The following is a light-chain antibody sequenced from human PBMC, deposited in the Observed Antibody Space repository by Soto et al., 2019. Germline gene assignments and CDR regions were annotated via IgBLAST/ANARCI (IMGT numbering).Light chain of an antibody. CDR2: GAS. J-gene: IGKJ2*01. CDR3: QQYTNCPPYT. CDR1: QSVSSN. Sequence: EIVMTQSPATLSVSPGERVTLSCRASQSVSSNLAWYQQKPGQAPRLLIYGASTRATGIPARFSGSGSGTEFTLTISSLQSEDFAGYYCQQYTNCPPYTCGQGTKLEIK. V-gene: IGKV3-15*01.